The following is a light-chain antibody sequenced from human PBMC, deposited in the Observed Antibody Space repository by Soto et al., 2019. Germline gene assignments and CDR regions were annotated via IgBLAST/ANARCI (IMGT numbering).Light chain of an antibody. Sequence: DIQMTQSPSTLSASVGDRVTITCRASQSISSWLAWYQQKAGEAPKLLIYKASSLESGVPSRFGGSGSGTEFTLTISSLQSDDFATYYCQQYNVYPWTVGQGTKVDIK. J-gene: IGKJ1*01. V-gene: IGKV1-5*03. CDR2: KAS. CDR3: QQYNVYPWT. CDR1: QSISSW.